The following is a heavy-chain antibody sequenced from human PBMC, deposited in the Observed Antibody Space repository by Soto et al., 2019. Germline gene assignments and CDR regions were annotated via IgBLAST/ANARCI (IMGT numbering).Heavy chain of an antibody. CDR3: ARDSDIYYGMDV. CDR1: GFTFSFNS. D-gene: IGHD3-9*01. CDR2: ISSTSSAR. Sequence: GGSLRLSCAASGFTFSFNSMNWVRRAPGKGLEWVSYISSTSSARYYADSVRGRFTISRDNVKYSLYLQMNSLTDEDTAVYYCARDSDIYYGMDVWGQGTTVTVSS. V-gene: IGHV3-48*02. J-gene: IGHJ6*02.